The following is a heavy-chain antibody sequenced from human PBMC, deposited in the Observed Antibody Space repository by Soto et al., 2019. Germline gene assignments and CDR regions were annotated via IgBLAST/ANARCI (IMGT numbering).Heavy chain of an antibody. D-gene: IGHD2-2*01. CDR2: IWYDGSNK. CDR3: ARDESSCSSTSCHFDY. CDR1: GFTFSSYG. Sequence: QVQLVESGGGVVQPGRSLRLSCAASGFTFSSYGMHWVRRAPGKGLEWVAVIWYDGSNKYYADSVKGRFTISRDNSKNTLYLQMNSLRAEDTAVYYCARDESSCSSTSCHFDYWGQGTLVTVSS. J-gene: IGHJ4*02. V-gene: IGHV3-33*01.